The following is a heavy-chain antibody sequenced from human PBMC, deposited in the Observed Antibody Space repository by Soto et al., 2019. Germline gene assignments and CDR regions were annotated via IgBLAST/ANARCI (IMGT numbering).Heavy chain of an antibody. Sequence: GESLKISCKGSGYSFTSYWIGWVRQMPGKGLEWMGIIYPGDSDTRYSPSFQGQVTISADKSISTAYLQWSSLKASDTAMYYCASAYGSGSYLFHETDAFDIWGQGTMVTVSS. D-gene: IGHD3-10*01. V-gene: IGHV5-51*01. CDR3: ASAYGSGSYLFHETDAFDI. CDR2: IYPGDSDT. J-gene: IGHJ3*02. CDR1: GYSFTSYW.